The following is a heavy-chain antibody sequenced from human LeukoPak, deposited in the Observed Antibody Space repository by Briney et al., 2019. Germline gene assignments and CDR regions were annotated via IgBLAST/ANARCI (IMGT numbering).Heavy chain of an antibody. CDR3: AKDLGYSGGYWFDY. Sequence: PGGSLRLSCAASGFTFSSYAMHWVRQAPGKGLEWVAVISYAGSNKYYADSVKGRFTISRDNFKNTVYLQLSNVRPEDTAVYFCAKDLGYSGGYWFDYWGQGTLVTVSS. CDR1: GFTFSSYA. J-gene: IGHJ4*02. V-gene: IGHV3-30*04. CDR2: ISYAGSNK. D-gene: IGHD1-26*01.